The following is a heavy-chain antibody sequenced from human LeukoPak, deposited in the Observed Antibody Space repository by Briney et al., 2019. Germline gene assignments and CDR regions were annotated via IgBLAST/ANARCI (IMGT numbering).Heavy chain of an antibody. CDR1: GYTFTSYD. CDR2: MNPNSGNT. Sequence: ASVEVSCKASGYTFTSYDINWVRQATGQGLEWMGWMNPNSGNTGYAQKFQGRVTMTRNTSISTAYMELSSLRSEDTAVYYCARDRHLLREDAFDIWGQGTMVTVPS. CDR3: ARDRHLLREDAFDI. V-gene: IGHV1-8*01. J-gene: IGHJ3*02.